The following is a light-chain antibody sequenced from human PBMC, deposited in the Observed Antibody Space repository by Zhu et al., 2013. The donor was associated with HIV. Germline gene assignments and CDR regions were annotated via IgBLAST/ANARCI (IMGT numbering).Light chain of an antibody. CDR1: TSDIGHNY. Sequence: QSVLTQPPSTSGTPGQSVFISCSGSTSDIGHNYVSWYQQFPGTTPKLLMYRNNQRPSGVPDRFSGSKSGTSASLAITGLQAEDEADYYCQSYDSSLSGWVFGGGTKLTVL. CDR2: RNN. V-gene: IGLV1-47*01. J-gene: IGLJ3*02. CDR3: QSYDSSLSGWV.